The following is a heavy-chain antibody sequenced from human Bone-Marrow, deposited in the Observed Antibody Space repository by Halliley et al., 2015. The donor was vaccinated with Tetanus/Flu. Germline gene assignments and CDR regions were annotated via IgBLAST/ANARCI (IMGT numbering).Heavy chain of an antibody. D-gene: IGHD4-17*01. CDR3: ARDEEVTTRGWIRYFGMDV. J-gene: IGHJ6*02. CDR2: YSGGP. Sequence: YSGGPSSNPSLKIGVTISADRAQNQFSLRLSSVTAADTAVYYCARDEEVTTRGWIRYFGMDVWGQGTTVTVSS. V-gene: IGHV4-31*02.